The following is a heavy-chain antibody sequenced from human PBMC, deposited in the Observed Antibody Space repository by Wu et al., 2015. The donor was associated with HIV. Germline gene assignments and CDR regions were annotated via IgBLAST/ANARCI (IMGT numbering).Heavy chain of an antibody. D-gene: IGHD3-10*01. V-gene: IGHV1-46*03. CDR1: GYTFTSYY. CDR2: INPSGSTT. Sequence: QVQLVQSGAEVKKPGASVKISCKASGYTFTSYYLHWVRQAPGQGLEWMGIINPSGSTTTNAQKFQGRVTMTRDTSTSAFYMELTSLRSEDTAVYYCARRPLLWFGASLDYWGHGNPGHRLL. J-gene: IGHJ4*02. CDR3: ARRPLLWFGASLDY.